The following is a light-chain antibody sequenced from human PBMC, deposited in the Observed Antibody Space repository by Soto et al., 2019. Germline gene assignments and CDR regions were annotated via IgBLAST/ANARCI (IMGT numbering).Light chain of an antibody. V-gene: IGKV3-15*01. CDR3: QQYNNWPLMYT. CDR2: GAS. Sequence: EIVMTQSPATLSVSPGERATLSCRASQSVSSNLAWYQQKSGQAPRLLIYGASTRATGIPARFSGSGSGTEFTLTISSLQSEDFAVYYCQQYNNWPLMYTFGQGTKLEIK. CDR1: QSVSSN. J-gene: IGKJ2*01.